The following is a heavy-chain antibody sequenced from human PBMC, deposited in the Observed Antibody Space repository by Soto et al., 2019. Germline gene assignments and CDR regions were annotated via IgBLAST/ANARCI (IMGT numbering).Heavy chain of an antibody. D-gene: IGHD3-9*01. V-gene: IGHV4-59*01. Sequence: PSETLSLTCTVSGGSISSYYWSWIRQPPGKGLEWIGYIYYSGSTNYNPSLKSRVTISVDTSKNQFSLKLSSVTAADTAVYYCARHHVYYDILPGQTQTGFDPWGQGTLVTAPQ. CDR1: GGSISSYY. J-gene: IGHJ5*02. CDR3: ARHHVYYDILPGQTQTGFDP. CDR2: IYYSGST.